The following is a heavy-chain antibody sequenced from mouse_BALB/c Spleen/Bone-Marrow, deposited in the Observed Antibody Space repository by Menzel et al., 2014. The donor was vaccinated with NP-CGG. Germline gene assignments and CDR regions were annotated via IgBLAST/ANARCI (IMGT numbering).Heavy chain of an antibody. J-gene: IGHJ3*01. Sequence: VQLVESGAELVRPGTSVKMSCKAAGYTFTNYWIGWIKQRPGHGLEWIGDIYPGGGYTNYNEKFQGKATLTADTSSSTAYMQLSSPTSEDSAIFYCAIRGDISGYGFAYWGQGTLVTVSA. CDR2: IYPGGGYT. V-gene: IGHV1-63*02. D-gene: IGHD3-2*01. CDR3: AIRGDISGYGFAY. CDR1: GYTFTNYW.